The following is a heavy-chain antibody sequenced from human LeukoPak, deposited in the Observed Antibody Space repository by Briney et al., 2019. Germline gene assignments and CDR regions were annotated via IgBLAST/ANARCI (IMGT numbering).Heavy chain of an antibody. V-gene: IGHV4-38-2*02. CDR3: ARGIVARSFFDY. D-gene: IGHD5-12*01. Sequence: SETLSLTCIVSGFSITSGYYWGWIRQPPGKGLEWIGSIYHIGSTYYSPSLKSRVSLSVDTSKNQFSLKLSSVTAADTAVYYCARGIVARSFFDYWGQGTLVTVSS. J-gene: IGHJ4*02. CDR1: GFSITSGYY. CDR2: IYHIGST.